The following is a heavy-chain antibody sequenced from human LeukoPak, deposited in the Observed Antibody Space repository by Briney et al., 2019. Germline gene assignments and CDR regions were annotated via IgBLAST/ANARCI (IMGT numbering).Heavy chain of an antibody. D-gene: IGHD2-15*01. CDR1: GFIFSTYR. V-gene: IGHV3-21*06. J-gene: IGHJ6*03. CDR3: ARGLVVGYCSGGSCDPRDYYYMDV. Sequence: PGGSLRLSCAASGFIFSTYRLNWVRQAPGKGLEWVSSISSSSSYIYYADSVKGRFTISRDNAKNSLYLQMNSLRAEDTAVYYCARGLVVGYCSGGSCDPRDYYYMDVWGKGTTVTVSS. CDR2: ISSSSSYI.